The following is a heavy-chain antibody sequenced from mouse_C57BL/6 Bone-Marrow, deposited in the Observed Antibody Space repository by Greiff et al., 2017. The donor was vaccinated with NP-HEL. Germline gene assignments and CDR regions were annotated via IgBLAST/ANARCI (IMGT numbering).Heavy chain of an antibody. V-gene: IGHV5-4*03. CDR1: GFTFSSYA. D-gene: IGHD1-1*01. Sequence: EVKVVESGGGLVKPGGSLKLSCAASGFTFSSYAMSWVRQTPEKRLEWVATISDGGSYTYYPDNVKGRFTISRDNAKNNLYLQMSHLKSEDTAMYYCAGDYYGSSLDYWGQGTTLTVSS. CDR2: ISDGGSYT. CDR3: AGDYYGSSLDY. J-gene: IGHJ2*01.